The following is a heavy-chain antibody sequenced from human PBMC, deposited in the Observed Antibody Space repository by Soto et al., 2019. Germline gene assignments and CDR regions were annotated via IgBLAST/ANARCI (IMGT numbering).Heavy chain of an antibody. V-gene: IGHV1-69*04. CDR3: ATSYGSGYRAFDY. CDR1: GDTFSFYS. D-gene: IGHD3-10*01. Sequence: QVQLMQSGAEVKRPGSSVKVSCKASGDTFSFYSINWVRQAPGLGLEWMGRVNPILSMSNYAQRFQGRVTMTADKYTSTAYMELSGLRSEATAMYYCATSYGSGYRAFDYWGQGALVTVSS. J-gene: IGHJ4*02. CDR2: VNPILSMS.